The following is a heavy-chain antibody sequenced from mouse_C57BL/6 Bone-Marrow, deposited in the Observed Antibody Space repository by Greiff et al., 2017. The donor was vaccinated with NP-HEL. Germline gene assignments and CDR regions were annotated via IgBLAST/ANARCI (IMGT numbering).Heavy chain of an antibody. V-gene: IGHV1-50*01. CDR2: IDPSDSYT. Sequence: QVQLQQPGAELVKPGASVKLSCKASGYTFTSYWMQWVKQRPGQGLEWIGEIDPSDSYTNYNQKFKGKATLTVDTSSSTAYMQLSSLTSEDSAVYYCATFTVVRALFDYWGQGTTLTVSS. J-gene: IGHJ2*01. D-gene: IGHD1-1*01. CDR1: GYTFTSYW. CDR3: ATFTVVRALFDY.